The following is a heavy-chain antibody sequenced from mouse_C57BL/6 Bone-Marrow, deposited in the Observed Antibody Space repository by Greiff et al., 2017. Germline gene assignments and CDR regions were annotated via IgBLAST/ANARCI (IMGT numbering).Heavy chain of an antibody. Sequence: QVQLQQSGAELVRPGASVKLSCKASGYTFTDYYINWVKQRPGQGLEWIARIYPGSGNTYYNEKFKGKATLTAEKSSSTAYMQLSSLTSEDSAVYFCARRTAQAAWFAYWGQGTLVTVSA. J-gene: IGHJ3*01. V-gene: IGHV1-76*01. CDR2: IYPGSGNT. D-gene: IGHD3-2*02. CDR3: ARRTAQAAWFAY. CDR1: GYTFTDYY.